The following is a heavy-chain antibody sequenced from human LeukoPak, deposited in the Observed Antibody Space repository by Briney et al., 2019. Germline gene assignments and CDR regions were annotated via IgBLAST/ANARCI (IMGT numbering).Heavy chain of an antibody. Sequence: GGSLRLSCAASGFTLSSYWMHWVRQAPGKGLVWVSRINSDGSTTNYADSVKGRFTISRDNAKNTLYLQMNSLRAEDTAVYYCARQYYYDSSGYYTYWGQRTLVTVSS. CDR1: GFTLSSYW. J-gene: IGHJ4*02. CDR2: INSDGSTT. V-gene: IGHV3-74*01. CDR3: ARQYYYDSSGYYTY. D-gene: IGHD3-22*01.